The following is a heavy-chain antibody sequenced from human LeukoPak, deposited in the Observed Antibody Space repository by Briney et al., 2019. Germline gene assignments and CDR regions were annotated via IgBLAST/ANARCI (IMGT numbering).Heavy chain of an antibody. CDR1: GYTLTELS. CDR3: ATGIGYSYGQGDFDY. CDR2: FDPEDGET. V-gene: IGHV1-24*01. J-gene: IGHJ4*02. Sequence: ASVKVSCKVSGYTLTELSMHWVRQAPGKGLEWMGGFDPEDGETIYAQKFQGRVTMTEDTSTDTAYMELSSLRSEDTAVYYCATGIGYSYGQGDFDYWGQGTLVTVSS. D-gene: IGHD5-18*01.